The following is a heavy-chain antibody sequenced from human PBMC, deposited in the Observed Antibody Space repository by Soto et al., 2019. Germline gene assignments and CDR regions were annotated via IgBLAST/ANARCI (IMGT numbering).Heavy chain of an antibody. J-gene: IGHJ4*02. Sequence: PGESLKISCKGSGYSFTNYWIGWVRQMPGKGLEWMGIIYPGDSNTRYGPSFQGQVTISADKSISTAYLQWSSLKASDTAMYYCARQGFCSSTSCYTVDYWGQGTRVTVSS. CDR2: IYPGDSNT. CDR1: GYSFTNYW. CDR3: ARQGFCSSTSCYTVDY. D-gene: IGHD2-2*02. V-gene: IGHV5-51*01.